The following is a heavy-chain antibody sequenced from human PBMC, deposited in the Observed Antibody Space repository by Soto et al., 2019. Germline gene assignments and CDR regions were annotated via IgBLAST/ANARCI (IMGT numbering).Heavy chain of an antibody. V-gene: IGHV1-2*02. CDR2: INPNSGGT. CDR1: GYTFTGYY. CDR3: ARDTQLLWFGEGYYGMDV. J-gene: IGHJ6*02. Sequence: QVQLVQSGAEVKKPGASVKVSCKASGYTFTGYYMHWVRQAPGQGLEWMGWINPNSGGTNYAQKFQGGVTLTRDTSISTAYMELSRLRSDDTAVYYCARDTQLLWFGEGYYGMDVWGQGTTVTVSS. D-gene: IGHD3-10*01.